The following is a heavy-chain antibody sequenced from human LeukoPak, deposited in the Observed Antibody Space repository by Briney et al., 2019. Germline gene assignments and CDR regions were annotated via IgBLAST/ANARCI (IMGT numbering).Heavy chain of an antibody. J-gene: IGHJ4*02. CDR2: ISGSGGST. D-gene: IGHD1-26*01. CDR1: GFTFSSYA. Sequence: GSLRLSCAASGFTFSSYAMSWVRQAPGKGLEWVSAISGSGGSTYYADSVKGRFTISRDNSKNTLYLQMNSLRAEDTAVYYCAKGHSGSYLFDYWGQGTLVTFSS. V-gene: IGHV3-23*01. CDR3: AKGHSGSYLFDY.